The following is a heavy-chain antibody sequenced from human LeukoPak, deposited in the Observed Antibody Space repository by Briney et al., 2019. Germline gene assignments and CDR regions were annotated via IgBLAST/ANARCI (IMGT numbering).Heavy chain of an antibody. V-gene: IGHV3-11*01. D-gene: IGHD4-17*01. CDR1: GFTFSDYY. CDR2: IHSRGSTT. Sequence: GGSLRLSCAASGFTFSDYYMSWIRQAPGKGLEWISYIHSRGSTTYYADSVKGRFTISRDNAKNSLFLQMNSLRVEDTAVYYCARDYPLAYGVPREASSDYWGQGTLVTVSS. J-gene: IGHJ4*02. CDR3: ARDYPLAYGVPREASSDY.